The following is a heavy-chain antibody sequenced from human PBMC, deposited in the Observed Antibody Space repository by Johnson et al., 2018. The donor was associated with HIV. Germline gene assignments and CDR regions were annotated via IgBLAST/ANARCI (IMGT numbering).Heavy chain of an antibody. V-gene: IGHV3-20*04. Sequence: VQLVDSGGGVVQPGRSLRLSCATSGFTFVNYGMNWVRQAPGKGLEWVSGINWNGNTIGYADSVKGRFTISRDNTENALYLQMNSLRAEDTALYYCARAIAAAGSSLEDDAWGQGTMVTVSS. CDR1: GFTFVNYG. CDR2: INWNGNTI. D-gene: IGHD6-13*01. CDR3: ARAIAAAGSSLEDDA. J-gene: IGHJ3*01.